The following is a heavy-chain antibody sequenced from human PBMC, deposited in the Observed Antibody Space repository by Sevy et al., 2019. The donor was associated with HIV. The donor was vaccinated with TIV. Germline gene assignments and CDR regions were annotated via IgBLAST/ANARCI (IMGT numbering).Heavy chain of an antibody. Sequence: GESLKISCKGSGYDFTRNWIGWVRQMPGKGLEWMGIIYPGDSDTRYSPSLQGQVTISADKSISTAYLQWSSLKASDTAMYYCARQEGTAESSWYFDYWGQGTLVTVSS. V-gene: IGHV5-51*01. CDR2: IYPGDSDT. D-gene: IGHD2-21*02. CDR1: GYDFTRNW. J-gene: IGHJ4*02. CDR3: ARQEGTAESSWYFDY.